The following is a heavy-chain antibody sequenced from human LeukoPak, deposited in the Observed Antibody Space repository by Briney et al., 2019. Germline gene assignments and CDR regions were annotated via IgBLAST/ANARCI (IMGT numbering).Heavy chain of an antibody. CDR2: IIPIFGTA. J-gene: IGHJ3*02. D-gene: IGHD4-17*01. CDR1: GGTFSSYA. Sequence: ASVKVSCKASGGTFSSYAISWVRQAPGQGLEWMGGIIPIFGTANYAQKFQGRVTITADESTSTAYMELSSLRSEDTAVYYCARGRLTRTVPNAFDIWGQGKMVTGSS. V-gene: IGHV1-69*13. CDR3: ARGRLTRTVPNAFDI.